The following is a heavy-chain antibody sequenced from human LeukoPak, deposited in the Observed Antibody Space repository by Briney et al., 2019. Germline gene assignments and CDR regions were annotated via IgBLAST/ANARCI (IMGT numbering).Heavy chain of an antibody. D-gene: IGHD4-23*01. V-gene: IGHV3-7*05. J-gene: IGHJ4*02. CDR3: ARGSYGGNTLDY. CDR1: GFTVSIYW. Sequence: PGGSLRLSCAASGFTVSIYWMTWVRQAPGKGLEWVSNIKQDGSDIYYVDSVKGRITISRDNAKTSQYLQMSSLRAEDTAAYYCARGSYGGNTLDYWGQGTLVTVSS. CDR2: IKQDGSDI.